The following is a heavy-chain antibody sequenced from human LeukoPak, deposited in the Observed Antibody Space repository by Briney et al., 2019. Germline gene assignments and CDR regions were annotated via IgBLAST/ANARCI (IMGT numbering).Heavy chain of an antibody. Sequence: SETLSLTCTASGGSISGTYYWSWIRQPPGKGLEWIGYIYYTGTTDSNPSLKSRVTISLDTSKNQFSLNLSSVTAADAAVYYCARRWVYDKRAFDAWGQGTMVTVSS. CDR3: ARRWVYDKRAFDA. J-gene: IGHJ3*01. CDR1: GGSISGTYY. CDR2: IYYTGTT. D-gene: IGHD3-16*01. V-gene: IGHV4-59*08.